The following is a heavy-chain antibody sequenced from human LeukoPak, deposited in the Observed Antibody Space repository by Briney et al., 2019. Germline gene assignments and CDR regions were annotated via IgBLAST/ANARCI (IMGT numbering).Heavy chain of an antibody. D-gene: IGHD6-13*01. Sequence: GGSLRVSCAAAGFSLRRYGMQWVGQAGGKGREWLAFILSDRTNTYHAASVSSRFTVSRDNSKNTLYLQMNSLRDEDTAVYFCARAGVAAARLGDAFDIWGQATMVTVSS. CDR2: ILSDRTNT. V-gene: IGHV3-30*02. CDR1: GFSLRRYG. CDR3: ARAGVAAARLGDAFDI. J-gene: IGHJ3*02.